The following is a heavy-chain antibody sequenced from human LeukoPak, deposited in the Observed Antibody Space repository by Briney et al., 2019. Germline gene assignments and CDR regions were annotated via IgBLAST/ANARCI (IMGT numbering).Heavy chain of an antibody. V-gene: IGHV3-49*04. D-gene: IGHD3-10*01. CDR1: GFTFGDYA. Sequence: GGSLRLSCTASGFTFGDYAMSWVRQAPGKGLEWVNFIRSKAYGGTTEYAASVKGRFTISRDDSKSIAYLQINSLKTEDTAVYYCTRGSGGSGSYSQDYWGQGTLVTVSS. J-gene: IGHJ4*02. CDR3: TRGSGGSGSYSQDY. CDR2: IRSKAYGGTT.